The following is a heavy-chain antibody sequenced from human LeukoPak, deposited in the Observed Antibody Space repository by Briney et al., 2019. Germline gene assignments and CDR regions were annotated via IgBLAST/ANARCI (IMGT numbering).Heavy chain of an antibody. V-gene: IGHV4-31*03. Sequence: PSETLSLTCTVSGGSISSGGYYWSWIRQRPGKGLEWIGYIYYSGSTYYNPSLKSRVTISVDTSKNQFSLKLSSVTAADTAVYYCARAIAVAATFDYWGQGTLVTVSS. J-gene: IGHJ4*02. CDR2: IYYSGST. CDR1: GGSISSGGYY. D-gene: IGHD6-19*01. CDR3: ARAIAVAATFDY.